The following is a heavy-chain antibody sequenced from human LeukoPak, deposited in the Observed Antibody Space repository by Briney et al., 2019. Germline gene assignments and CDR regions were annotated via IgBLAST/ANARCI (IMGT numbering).Heavy chain of an antibody. V-gene: IGHV3-30*18. CDR2: ISYDGSNK. CDR1: GFTFSSYG. Sequence: PGGSLRLSCAASGFTFSSYGMHWVRQAPGKGLEWVAVISYDGSNKYYADSVKGRFTISRDNSKNTLYLQMNSLRAEDTAVYYCAKGRGPNPGHFDYWGQGTLVTVSS. J-gene: IGHJ4*02. D-gene: IGHD3-10*01. CDR3: AKGRGPNPGHFDY.